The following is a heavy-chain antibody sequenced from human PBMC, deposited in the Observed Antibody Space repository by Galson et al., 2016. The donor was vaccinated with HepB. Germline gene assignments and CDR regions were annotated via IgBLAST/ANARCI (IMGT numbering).Heavy chain of an antibody. J-gene: IGHJ4*02. D-gene: IGHD3-3*01. CDR2: TSSDGSTK. CDR1: GFTFSNYA. Sequence: SLRLSCAASGFTFSNYAMHWFRQAPGKGLEWVAFTSSDGSTKHYANSVKGRLAISRNNFGNTLYLQMNSLRADDTAVYYCARGRYYDLWSGYYTGIDYWGQGTLVTVSS. V-gene: IGHV3-30*09. CDR3: ARGRYYDLWSGYYTGIDY.